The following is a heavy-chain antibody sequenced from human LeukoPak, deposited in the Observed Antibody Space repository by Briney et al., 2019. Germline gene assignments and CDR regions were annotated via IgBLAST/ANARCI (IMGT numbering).Heavy chain of an antibody. CDR2: IYYNERS. J-gene: IGHJ2*01. D-gene: IGHD3-22*01. CDR3: ARTRPHYYDSSGYIGYFDL. V-gene: IGHV4-59*08. Sequence: SETLSLTCTVSGDSISSYFWSWIRQPPGKGLEWIGYIYYNERSNYNPSLRSRVTISIDTSKNQFSLKLSSVTAADTAVYYCARTRPHYYDSSGYIGYFDLWGRGTLVTVSS. CDR1: GDSISSYF.